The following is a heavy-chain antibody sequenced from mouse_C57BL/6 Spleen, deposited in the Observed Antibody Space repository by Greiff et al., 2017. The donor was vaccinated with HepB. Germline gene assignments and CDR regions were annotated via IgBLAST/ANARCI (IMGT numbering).Heavy chain of an antibody. Sequence: VQLQQPGAELVKPGASVKMSCKASGYTITSYWITWVKQRPGQGLEWIGDIYPGSGSTNNNEKFKSKATLTVDTSSSTAYMQLSSLTSEDSAVYYCARWEDDSDYWGQGTTLTVSS. CDR3: ARWEDDSDY. V-gene: IGHV1-55*01. CDR1: GYTITSYW. J-gene: IGHJ2*01. D-gene: IGHD2-4*01. CDR2: IYPGSGST.